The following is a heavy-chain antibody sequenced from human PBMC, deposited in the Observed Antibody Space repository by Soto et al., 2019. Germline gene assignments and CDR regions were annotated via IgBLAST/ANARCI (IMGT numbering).Heavy chain of an antibody. J-gene: IGHJ4*02. Sequence: QVQLVESGGGVVQPGRSLRLSCAASGFDFSSYGMHWVRQAPGKGLEWVAIIWYDGSDKYYADSVKGRFTISRENSRNTQFLQMNSLRPEDTAVYYCARDRRANSSWYGNFDYWGQGALVTVSS. CDR1: GFDFSSYG. CDR2: IWYDGSDK. V-gene: IGHV3-33*01. CDR3: ARDRRANSSWYGNFDY. D-gene: IGHD6-13*01.